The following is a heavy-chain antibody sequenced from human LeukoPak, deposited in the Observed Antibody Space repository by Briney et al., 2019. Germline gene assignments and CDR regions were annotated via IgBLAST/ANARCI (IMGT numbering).Heavy chain of an antibody. J-gene: IGHJ4*02. Sequence: ASVKVSCKASGYSFTSHYMHWVRQAPGQGLEWMGWINPNSGGTNYAQKFQGRVTMTRDTSISTAYMELSRLRSDDTAVYYCARGNRSRITMVRGVITPPKHWGQGTLVTVSS. CDR1: GYSFTSHY. CDR3: ARGNRSRITMVRGVITPPKH. CDR2: INPNSGGT. V-gene: IGHV1-2*02. D-gene: IGHD3-10*01.